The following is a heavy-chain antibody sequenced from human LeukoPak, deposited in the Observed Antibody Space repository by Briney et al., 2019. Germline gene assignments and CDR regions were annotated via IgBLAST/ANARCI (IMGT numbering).Heavy chain of an antibody. V-gene: IGHV4-59*01. D-gene: IGHD5-18*01. CDR3: ARGGYSRLFDP. Sequence: SETLSLTCTVSVGSISSYYWRWIRQPPRKGREWIGYIYYSGSTNYNPSLKSRVTISVDTSKNQFSLKLSSVTAADAAVYYCARGGYSRLFDPWGQGTLVTVSS. J-gene: IGHJ5*02. CDR1: VGSISSYY. CDR2: IYYSGST.